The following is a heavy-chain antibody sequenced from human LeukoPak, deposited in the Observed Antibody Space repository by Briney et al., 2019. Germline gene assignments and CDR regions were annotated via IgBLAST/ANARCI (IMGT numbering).Heavy chain of an antibody. CDR1: GGSISSSNW. D-gene: IGHD3-10*01. V-gene: IGHV4-4*02. Sequence: PAGTLSLTCAVSGGSISSSNWWSWVRQPPGKGLEGIGEIYHSGSTNYNPSLKSRVTISVDKSKNQFSLKLSSVTAADTAVYYCARARGVGYYFDYWGQGTLVTVSS. CDR3: ARARGVGYYFDY. J-gene: IGHJ4*02. CDR2: IYHSGST.